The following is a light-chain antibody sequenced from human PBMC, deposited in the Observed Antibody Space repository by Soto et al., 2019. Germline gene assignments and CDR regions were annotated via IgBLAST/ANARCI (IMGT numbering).Light chain of an antibody. CDR1: QSFSSN. CDR2: GAS. V-gene: IGKV3-20*01. J-gene: IGKJ1*01. CDR3: QQYGSSGT. Sequence: IVMTQSPATLSVSPGERATLSCRASQSFSSNLAWYQQKPGQAPRLLIYGASNRATGIPDRFSGSGSGTDFTLTISRLEPEDFAVYYCQQYGSSGTFGQGTKVDIK.